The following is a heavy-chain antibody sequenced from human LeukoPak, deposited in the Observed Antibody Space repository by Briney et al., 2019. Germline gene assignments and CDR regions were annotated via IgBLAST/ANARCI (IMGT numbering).Heavy chain of an antibody. Sequence: GGSLRLSCAASGFTFSKYNMNWVRQAPGKGLEWISYISSSSSPIFYADSVKGRFTISRDNAQNTLYVQMNSLRAEDTAVYYCARGLSSYSNTWYGDWGQGTLVTVSS. CDR3: ARGLSSYSNTWYGD. CDR2: ISSSSSPI. J-gene: IGHJ4*02. CDR1: GFTFSKYN. D-gene: IGHD6-13*01. V-gene: IGHV3-48*04.